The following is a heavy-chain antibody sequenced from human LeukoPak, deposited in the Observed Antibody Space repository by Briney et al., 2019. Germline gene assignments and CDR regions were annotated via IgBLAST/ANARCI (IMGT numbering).Heavy chain of an antibody. CDR2: INHSGST. J-gene: IGHJ4*02. D-gene: IGHD6-19*01. CDR3: ARETVAGTYYFDY. CDR1: GGSFSGYY. V-gene: IGHV4-34*01. Sequence: SETLSLTCAVYGGSFSGYYSSWIRQPPGKGLEWIGEINHSGSTNYNPSLKSRVTISVDTSKNQFSLKLSSVTAADTAVYYCARETVAGTYYFDYWGQGTLVTVSS.